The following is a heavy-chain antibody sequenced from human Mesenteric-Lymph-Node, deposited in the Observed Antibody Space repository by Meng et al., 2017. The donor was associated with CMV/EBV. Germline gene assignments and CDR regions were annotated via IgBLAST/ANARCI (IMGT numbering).Heavy chain of an antibody. CDR2: IIPILGIA. V-gene: IGHV1-69*02. J-gene: IGHJ4*02. CDR3: ARVADFWSEDY. CDR1: GGTFSSYT. Sequence: SVKVSCKASGGTFSSYTISWVRQAPGQGLEWMGRIIPILGIANYAQKFQGRVTITADKSTSTAYMELSSLRSEDTAVYYCARVADFWSEDYWGQGTLVTVSS. D-gene: IGHD3-3*01.